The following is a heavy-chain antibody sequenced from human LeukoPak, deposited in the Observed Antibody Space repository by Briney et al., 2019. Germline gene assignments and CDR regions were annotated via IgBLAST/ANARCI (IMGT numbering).Heavy chain of an antibody. D-gene: IGHD1-7*01. Sequence: PGGSLSLSCTASGFTFSSYGMHWVRQAPGKGLEWVAIIQYDGSNKHYVDSVQGRFTISRDNAKNSLYLQMNSLRAEDTAVYYCARGTTYYYYMDVWGKGTTVTVSS. CDR3: ARGTTYYYYMDV. CDR1: GFTFSSYG. J-gene: IGHJ6*03. CDR2: IQYDGSNK. V-gene: IGHV3-33*05.